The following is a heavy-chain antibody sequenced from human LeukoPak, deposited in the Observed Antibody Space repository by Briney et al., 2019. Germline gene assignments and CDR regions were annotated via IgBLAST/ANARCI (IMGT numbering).Heavy chain of an antibody. V-gene: IGHV1-2*02. J-gene: IGHJ4*02. CDR3: ATDPRIAAAGTGE. CDR2: INPNSGGT. CDR1: GYTFTGCY. Sequence: ASVKVSCKASGYTFTGCYMHWVRQAPGQGLEWMGWINPNSGGTNYAQKFQGRVTMTRDTSISTAYMELSSLRSEDTAVYYCATDPRIAAAGTGEWGQGTLVTVSS. D-gene: IGHD6-13*01.